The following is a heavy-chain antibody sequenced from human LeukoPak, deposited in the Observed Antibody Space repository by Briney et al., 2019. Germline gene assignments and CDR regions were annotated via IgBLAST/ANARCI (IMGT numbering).Heavy chain of an antibody. CDR1: GFTFSSYA. CDR2: ISGGGSGT. J-gene: IGHJ3*02. Sequence: PGGSLRLSYAPSGFTFSSYAMSWVRQAPGKGPEWVAVISGGGSGTYYADSVRGRFTISRDNSKNTVYLQMNSLRAEDTAIYYCAKAVGSSGYFSRDAFDIWGQGTMVTVSS. CDR3: AKAVGSSGYFSRDAFDI. D-gene: IGHD3-22*01. V-gene: IGHV3-23*01.